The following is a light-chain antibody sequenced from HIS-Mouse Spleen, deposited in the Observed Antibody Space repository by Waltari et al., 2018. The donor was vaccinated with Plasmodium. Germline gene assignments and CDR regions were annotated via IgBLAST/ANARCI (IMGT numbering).Light chain of an antibody. CDR2: GSS. J-gene: IGKJ3*01. Sequence: EIVMTQSPATLSVSPGERATLSGRASQSVSSNLALYQQKPGQAPRLLIYGSSTRATGVPARFSGSGSGTEFTLTISSLQSEDFAVYYCQQYNNWSFTFGPGTKVDIK. CDR3: QQYNNWSFT. CDR1: QSVSSN. V-gene: IGKV3-15*01.